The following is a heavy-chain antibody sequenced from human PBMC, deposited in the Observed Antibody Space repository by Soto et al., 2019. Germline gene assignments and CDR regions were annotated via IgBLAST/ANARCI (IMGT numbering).Heavy chain of an antibody. D-gene: IGHD3-22*01. V-gene: IGHV1-3*01. Sequence: QVQLVQSGAEVKKPGASVKVSCKASGYTFTTFAIHWVRQAPGQGLEWMGWVNAGTGNVQYSHNFQDRVTFTRDTSASTAYMELSRLGFEDTAVYYCAEDTSGYYYWVQGTPVNVSS. CDR1: GYTFTTFA. CDR2: VNAGTGNV. CDR3: AEDTSGYYY. J-gene: IGHJ4*02.